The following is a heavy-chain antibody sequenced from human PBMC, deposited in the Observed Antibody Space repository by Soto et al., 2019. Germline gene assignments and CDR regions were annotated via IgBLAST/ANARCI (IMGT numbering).Heavy chain of an antibody. CDR1: DRSIRSHF. V-gene: IGHV4-59*11. CDR3: ARLPGYDILTGFPDPYYYSYMDV. D-gene: IGHD3-9*01. Sequence: WETLSLTCTVPDRSIRSHFWGWIWQPPGKGPEWSGYIYYIGSTNYIPSLKSRFTISVDTSKNQFSLKLSSVTAADTSVYYCARLPGYDILTGFPDPYYYSYMDVWGKGTTVTVSS. J-gene: IGHJ6*03. CDR2: IYYIGST.